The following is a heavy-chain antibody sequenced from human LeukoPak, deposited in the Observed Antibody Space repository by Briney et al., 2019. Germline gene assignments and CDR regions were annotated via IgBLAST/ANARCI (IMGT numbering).Heavy chain of an antibody. J-gene: IGHJ5*02. D-gene: IGHD3-22*01. CDR3: AKGGSGYWTFFDP. CDR1: RFTFSNHV. Sequence: GGSLRLSCAASRFTFSNHVMHWVRQAPGKGLEWVAVIWYDGSKEYYADSVKGRFIISRDNSKNTLHLQMNSLRAEDTAVYYCAKGGSGYWTFFDPWGQGRMAAVSS. V-gene: IGHV3-33*06. CDR2: IWYDGSKE.